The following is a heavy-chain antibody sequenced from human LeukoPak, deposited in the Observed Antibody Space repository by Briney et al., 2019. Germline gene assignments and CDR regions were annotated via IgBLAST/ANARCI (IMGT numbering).Heavy chain of an antibody. CDR2: ISPDGGDT. CDR3: TKDFDWGSGH. D-gene: IGHD7-27*01. V-gene: IGHV3-74*01. J-gene: IGHJ4*02. CDR1: GFTLSAYW. Sequence: GGSLRLSCAASGFTLSAYWMHWVRHVPGKGLVWVSRISPDGGDTRYADSVKGRFTISRDNAKNTLYLQLNGLRAGDTAVYYCTKDFDWGSGHWGQGTLVTVSS.